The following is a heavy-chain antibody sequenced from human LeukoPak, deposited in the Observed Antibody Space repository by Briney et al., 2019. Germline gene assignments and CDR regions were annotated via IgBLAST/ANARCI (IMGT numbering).Heavy chain of an antibody. CDR3: SRNLELSVATLPGF. J-gene: IGHJ4*02. V-gene: IGHV3-74*01. D-gene: IGHD2-2*01. Sequence: GGSLRLSCAASGFTFSDYWMHWVRQAPGKGPVWVSRISGDGSRITYADSVRGRFTISRDNAKNTLYLQMNSLRAEDTAVYYCSRNLELSVATLPGFWGQGTLVTVSS. CDR1: GFTFSDYW. CDR2: ISGDGSRI.